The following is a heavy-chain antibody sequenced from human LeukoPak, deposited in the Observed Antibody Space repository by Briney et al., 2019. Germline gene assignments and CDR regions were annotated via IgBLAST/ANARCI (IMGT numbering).Heavy chain of an antibody. CDR3: ARVITGTYDAFDI. CDR1: GGSISSYY. V-gene: IGHV4-59*01. CDR2: IYYSGST. Sequence: SETLSLTCTVSGGSISSYYWSWIRQPPGKGLELIGYIYYSGSTNYNPSLKRRVTISVDTSKNQFSLKLSSVTAADTAVYYCARVITGTYDAFDIWGQGTMDTVSS. J-gene: IGHJ3*02. D-gene: IGHD1-20*01.